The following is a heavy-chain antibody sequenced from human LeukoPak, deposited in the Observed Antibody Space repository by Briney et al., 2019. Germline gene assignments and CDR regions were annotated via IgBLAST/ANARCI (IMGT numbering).Heavy chain of an antibody. CDR2: ISGSGGST. CDR3: AKGSYFSPEGAFDI. J-gene: IGHJ3*02. Sequence: PGGSLRLSCAASGFTFSSYAMGWVRQAPGKGWEWVSAISGSGGSTYYADALKGRFTISRDNSKNTLYLQMNSMRAEDTAVYYCAKGSYFSPEGAFDIWGQGTMVTVSS. V-gene: IGHV3-23*01. CDR1: GFTFSSYA. D-gene: IGHD3-10*01.